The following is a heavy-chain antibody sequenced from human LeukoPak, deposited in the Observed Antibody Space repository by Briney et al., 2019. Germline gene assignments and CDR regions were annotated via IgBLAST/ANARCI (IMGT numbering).Heavy chain of an antibody. J-gene: IGHJ4*02. CDR1: GFTFSSYA. CDR3: ARPVGYSGYDYDY. V-gene: IGHV3-30-3*01. Sequence: GRSLRLSCAASGFTFSSYAMHWGRQAPGKGLEWVAVISYDGSNKYYADSVKGRFTISRDNSKNTLYLQMNSLRAEDTAVYYCARPVGYSGYDYDYWGQGTLVTVSS. D-gene: IGHD5-12*01. CDR2: ISYDGSNK.